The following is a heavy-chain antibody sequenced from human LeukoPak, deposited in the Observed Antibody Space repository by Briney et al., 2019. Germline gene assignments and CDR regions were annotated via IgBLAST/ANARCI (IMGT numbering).Heavy chain of an antibody. V-gene: IGHV3-74*01. J-gene: IGHJ4*02. D-gene: IGHD3-10*01. CDR3: ASLETSGPTVFDY. CDR2: INSDGSST. CDR1: GFTFSSYW. Sequence: GGSLRLSCAASGFTFSSYWMHWVRQAPGKGLVWVSRINSDGSSTSYANSVKGRFTISRDNAKNTLYLQMNSLRAEDTAVYYRASLETSGPTVFDYWGQGTLVTVSS.